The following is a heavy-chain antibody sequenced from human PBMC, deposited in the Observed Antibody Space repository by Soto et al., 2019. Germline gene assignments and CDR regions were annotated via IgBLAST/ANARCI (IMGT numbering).Heavy chain of an antibody. D-gene: IGHD6-13*01. Sequence: QVQLQESGPGLVKPSETLSLTCTVSGDSVTSRRYYWTWVRQPPGKGLEWIGYIYYSGNINYNPSLKIRFIISVDTSTNQCFLKLTSLTAADTAIYYCARRNIAASGTKFDPWGQGILVTVS. V-gene: IGHV4-61*01. CDR3: ARRNIAASGTKFDP. J-gene: IGHJ5*02. CDR1: GDSVTSRRYY. CDR2: IYYSGNI.